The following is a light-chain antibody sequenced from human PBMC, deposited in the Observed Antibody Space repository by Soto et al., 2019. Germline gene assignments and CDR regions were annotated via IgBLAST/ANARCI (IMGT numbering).Light chain of an antibody. J-gene: IGKJ2*01. Sequence: ETVLTQSPGTVSLSPGERATLSCTTSQRVRSNYLAWYQQKPGQAPRLLIYGVFSRATGIPDRFSGSGSGTDFTLNISGLEPEDSAVYYCQHYDGSPRTFGQGTKLEI. CDR3: QHYDGSPRT. CDR1: QRVRSNY. CDR2: GVF. V-gene: IGKV3-20*01.